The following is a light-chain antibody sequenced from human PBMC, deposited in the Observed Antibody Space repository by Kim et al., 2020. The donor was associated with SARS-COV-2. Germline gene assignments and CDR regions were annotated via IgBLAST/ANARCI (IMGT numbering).Light chain of an antibody. CDR2: GAS. CDR3: QQYGSSFPLT. J-gene: IGKJ4*01. CDR1: QRVSTNR. V-gene: IGKV3-20*01. Sequence: ENVLTQSPGTLSLSPGDRVTLSYRASQRVSTNRLAWYQQKPGQAPRLLIYGASSRATDIPDRFSGSGSGTDFSLTISRLEPEDSAVYYCQQYGSSFPLTFGRGTKVDIK.